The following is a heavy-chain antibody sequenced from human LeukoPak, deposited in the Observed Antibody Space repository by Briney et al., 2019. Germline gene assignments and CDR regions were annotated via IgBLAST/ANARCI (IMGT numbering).Heavy chain of an antibody. CDR3: AASYYDILTGHGRARFDY. CDR2: INPSGGST. V-gene: IGHV1-46*01. J-gene: IGHJ4*02. D-gene: IGHD3-9*01. Sequence: ASVKVSCKASGYTFTSYYMHWVRQAPGQGLEWMGIINPSGGSTSYAQKFQGRVTMTRDTSTSTVYMELSSLRSEDTAVYYGAASYYDILTGHGRARFDYWGQGTLVTVSS. CDR1: GYTFTSYY.